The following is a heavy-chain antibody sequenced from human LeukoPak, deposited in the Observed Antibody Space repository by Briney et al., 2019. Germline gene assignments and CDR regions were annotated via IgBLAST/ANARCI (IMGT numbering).Heavy chain of an antibody. D-gene: IGHD3-22*01. CDR3: AKSGSSGYYSQN. CDR1: GFTFSSYA. J-gene: IGHJ4*02. CDR2: ISSSSTYI. Sequence: GGSLRLSCAASGFTFSSYAMSWVRQAPGKGLQWVSSISSSSTYIYYADSVKGRFTISRDNAKNSLYLQMNSLRAEDTAVYYCAKSGSSGYYSQNWGQGTLVTVSS. V-gene: IGHV3-21*01.